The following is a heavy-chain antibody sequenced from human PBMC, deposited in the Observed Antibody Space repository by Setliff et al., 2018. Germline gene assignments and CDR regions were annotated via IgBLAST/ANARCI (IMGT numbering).Heavy chain of an antibody. CDR3: ARLNFWSGFWYFTL. J-gene: IGHJ4*02. Sequence: SETLSLTCSVYGESFSNNYWSWIRQPPGKGLEWIGEINHSGSTNYNPSLKGRVSISVDTAENQVSLKVNSVTAADTGVYYCARLNFWSGFWYFTLWGQGTPVTVSS. D-gene: IGHD3-3*01. CDR1: GESFSNNY. V-gene: IGHV4-34*01. CDR2: INHSGST.